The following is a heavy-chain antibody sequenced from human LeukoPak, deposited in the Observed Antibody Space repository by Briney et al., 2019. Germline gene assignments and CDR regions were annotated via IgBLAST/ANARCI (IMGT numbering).Heavy chain of an antibody. CDR3: AKFEPTVTFGGIIGDYFDY. CDR2: IRSDGNSK. J-gene: IGHJ4*02. V-gene: IGHV3-30*02. CDR1: GLTLNTCD. Sequence: GGSLKLSCAATGLTLNTCDMHWVRQAPGKGLQWVTFIRSDGNSKYYADSVKGRFTISRDNSKNTLYLQMDSLRVEDTAVYYCAKFEPTVTFGGIIGDYFDYWGQGTLVTVSS. D-gene: IGHD3-16*02.